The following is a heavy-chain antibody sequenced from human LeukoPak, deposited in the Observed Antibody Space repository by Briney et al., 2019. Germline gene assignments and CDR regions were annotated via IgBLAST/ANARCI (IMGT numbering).Heavy chain of an antibody. J-gene: IGHJ3*02. Sequence: ASVKVSCKASGYTFTGYYMHWVRQAPGQGLEWMGWINPNSGGTNYAQKFQGRVTISADKSIRTAYLQWSSLKASDTAMYYCARLRREYSSSSGAFDIWGQGTMVTVSS. D-gene: IGHD6-6*01. CDR3: ARLRREYSSSSGAFDI. V-gene: IGHV1-2*02. CDR2: INPNSGGT. CDR1: GYTFTGYY.